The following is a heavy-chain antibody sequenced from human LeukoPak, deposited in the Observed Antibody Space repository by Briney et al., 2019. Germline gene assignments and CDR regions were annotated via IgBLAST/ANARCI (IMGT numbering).Heavy chain of an antibody. J-gene: IGHJ4*02. CDR2: TRNKANSYTT. CDR3: ARGGYYYDSSGYFDY. V-gene: IGHV3-72*01. Sequence: PGGSLRLSCAASGFTFSDHYMDWVRQAPGKGLEWVGRTRNKANSYTTEYAASVKGRFTISRDDSKNSLYLQMNSLKTEDTAVYYCARGGYYYDSSGYFDYWGQGTLVTVPS. D-gene: IGHD3-22*01. CDR1: GFTFSDHY.